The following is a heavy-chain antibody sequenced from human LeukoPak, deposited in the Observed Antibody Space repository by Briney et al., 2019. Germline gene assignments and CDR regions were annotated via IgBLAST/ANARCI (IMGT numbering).Heavy chain of an antibody. J-gene: IGHJ4*02. V-gene: IGHV3-23*01. Sequence: GGTLRLSCAASGFTFSNYGMSWVRQAPGKGLEWVSAISGSGGSTYYADSVKGRFTISRDNSKNTLYLQMNSLRAEDTAVYYCAKDSDPDVVVVAATGNSCIDYWGQGTLVTVSS. CDR3: AKDSDPDVVVVAATGNSCIDY. CDR1: GFTFSNYG. D-gene: IGHD2-15*01. CDR2: ISGSGGST.